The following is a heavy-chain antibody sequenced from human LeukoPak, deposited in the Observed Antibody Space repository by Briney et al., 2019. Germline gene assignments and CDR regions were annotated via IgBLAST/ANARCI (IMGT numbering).Heavy chain of an antibody. CDR2: ISGIGTNT. CDR1: GLTFSIYA. V-gene: IGHV3-23*01. CDR3: AKDTQNREFDY. Sequence: GGSLRLSCAASGLTFSIYAMSWVRQAPGKGLEWVSAISGIGTNTFYADSVKGRFTISRDNSKNTLYLQMNSLRAEDTAMYYCAKDTQNREFDYWGQGTLVTVSS. J-gene: IGHJ4*02.